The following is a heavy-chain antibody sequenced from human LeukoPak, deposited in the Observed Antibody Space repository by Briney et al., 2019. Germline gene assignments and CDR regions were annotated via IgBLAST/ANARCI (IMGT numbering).Heavy chain of an antibody. CDR3: ARASSGCPFDY. V-gene: IGHV4-39*07. D-gene: IGHD6-19*01. J-gene: IGHJ4*02. CDR2: IYYSGST. CDR1: GGSISSSSYY. Sequence: PSETLSLTCTVSGGSISSSSYYWGWIRQPPGKGLEWIGSIYYSGSTYYNPSLKSRVTISVDTSKNQFSLKLSSVTAADTAVYYCARASSGCPFDYWGQGTLVTVSS.